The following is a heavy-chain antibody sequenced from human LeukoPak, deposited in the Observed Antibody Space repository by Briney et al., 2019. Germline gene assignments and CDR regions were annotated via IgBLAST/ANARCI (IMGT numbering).Heavy chain of an antibody. CDR3: AKEGAASSGWYGDAFDI. V-gene: IGHV3-23*01. Sequence: PGGSLRLSCAASGFTFSSYAMSWVRQAPGKGLEWVSAISGSGDRTYYADSVKGRFTNSRDNSKNTLYLQMSSLRAEDTAVYYCAKEGAASSGWYGDAFDIWGQGTMVTVSS. CDR2: ISGSGDRT. CDR1: GFTFSSYA. D-gene: IGHD6-19*01. J-gene: IGHJ3*02.